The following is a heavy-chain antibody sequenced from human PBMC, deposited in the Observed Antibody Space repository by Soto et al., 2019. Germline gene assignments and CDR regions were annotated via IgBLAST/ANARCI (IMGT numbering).Heavy chain of an antibody. D-gene: IGHD6-13*01. V-gene: IGHV4-34*01. J-gene: IGHJ4*02. CDR2: INHSGST. Sequence: SETLSLTCAVYGGSFSGYYWSWIRQPPGKGLEWIGEINHSGSTNYNPSLKSRVTISVDTSKNQFSLKLSSVTAADTAVYYCARRIAAAEVFDYRGQGTLVTVSS. CDR1: GGSFSGYY. CDR3: ARRIAAAEVFDY.